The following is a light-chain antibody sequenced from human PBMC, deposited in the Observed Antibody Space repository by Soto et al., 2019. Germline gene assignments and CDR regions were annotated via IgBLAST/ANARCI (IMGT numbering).Light chain of an antibody. Sequence: DVQMTQSPSTLAASVGDRATITCRASENIKNWLAWYRQTPGKAPKVLISDASRLETGVPSRFSGSGYGTDFTLTITSLQTDDFGTYHCQQYDVHPKTFGQGTKVDIK. J-gene: IGKJ1*01. CDR1: ENIKNW. V-gene: IGKV1-5*01. CDR2: DAS. CDR3: QQYDVHPKT.